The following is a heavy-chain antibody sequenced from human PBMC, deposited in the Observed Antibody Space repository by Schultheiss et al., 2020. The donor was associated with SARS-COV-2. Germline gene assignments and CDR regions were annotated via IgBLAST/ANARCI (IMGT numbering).Heavy chain of an antibody. CDR2: IYYSGST. Sequence: TLSLTCTVSGGSISSGGYYWSWIRQPPGKGLEWIGYIYYSGSTYYNPSLKSRVTISVDTSKNQFSLKLSSVTAADTAVYYCARDYGDYGGFDYWGQGTLVTVSS. CDR3: ARDYGDYGGFDY. J-gene: IGHJ4*02. CDR1: GGSISSGGYY. V-gene: IGHV4-31*03. D-gene: IGHD4-17*01.